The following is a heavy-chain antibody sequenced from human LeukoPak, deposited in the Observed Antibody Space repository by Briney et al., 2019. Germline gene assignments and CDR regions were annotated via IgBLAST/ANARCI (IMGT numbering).Heavy chain of an antibody. Sequence: SETLSLTCTVSGGSISSYYWSWIRQPAGKGLEWIGRIYTSGSTNYNPSLKSRVTMSVDTSKNQLSLKLSSVTAADTAVYYCARLYCSSTSCLALAFDIWGQGTMVTVSS. CDR3: ARLYCSSTSCLALAFDI. CDR2: IYTSGST. CDR1: GGSISSYY. V-gene: IGHV4-4*07. D-gene: IGHD2-2*01. J-gene: IGHJ3*02.